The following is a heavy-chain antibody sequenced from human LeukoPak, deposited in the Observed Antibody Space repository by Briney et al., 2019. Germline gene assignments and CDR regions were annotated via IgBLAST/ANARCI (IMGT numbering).Heavy chain of an antibody. J-gene: IGHJ4*02. D-gene: IGHD3-22*01. V-gene: IGHV3-30*03. CDR2: ISYDGSNK. CDR1: GFTFSSYG. Sequence: GGSLRLSCAASGFTFSSYGMHWVRQAPGKGLEWVAVISYDGSNKYYADSVKGRFTISRDNSKNMMSLQMNTLRVEDTAVYYCGTDYDSTGYYPDYWGQGTLVTVSA. CDR3: GTDYDSTGYYPDY.